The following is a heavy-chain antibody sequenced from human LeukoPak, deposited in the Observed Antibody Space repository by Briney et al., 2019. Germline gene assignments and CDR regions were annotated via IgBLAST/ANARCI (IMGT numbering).Heavy chain of an antibody. Sequence: SETLSLTCTVSDYSISSGYYWGWIRQPPGKGLEWIGTIFHSGSTYSNPSVKSRVTISVDTSKNQFSLRLSSVTAADTAVYFCARDWGYSGSYYGFDYWGQGTLVTVSS. J-gene: IGHJ4*02. CDR2: IFHSGST. V-gene: IGHV4-38-2*02. CDR3: ARDWGYSGSYYGFDY. CDR1: DYSISSGYY. D-gene: IGHD1-26*01.